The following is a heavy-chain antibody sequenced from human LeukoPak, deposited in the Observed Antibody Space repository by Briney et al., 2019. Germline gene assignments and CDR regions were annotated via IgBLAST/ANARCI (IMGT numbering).Heavy chain of an antibody. CDR1: GGSISSSSYY. CDR2: IYYSGST. J-gene: IGHJ3*02. D-gene: IGHD6-6*01. V-gene: IGHV4-39*01. Sequence: SETLSLTCTVSGGSISSSSYYWGWIRQPPGKGLEWIGSIYYSGSTYYNPSLKSRVTISVDTSKNQFSLKLSSVTAADTAVYYCARPGGSSSSVYAFDIWGQGTMVTVSS. CDR3: ARPGGSSSSVYAFDI.